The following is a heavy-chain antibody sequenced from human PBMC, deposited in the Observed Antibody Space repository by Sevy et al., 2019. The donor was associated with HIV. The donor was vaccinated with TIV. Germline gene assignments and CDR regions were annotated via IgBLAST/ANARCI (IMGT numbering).Heavy chain of an antibody. Sequence: SETLSLTCTVSGGSITSLYWNWIRQPPGKGLEWIANIYYNGHINYNPSLKSRVTLSLDTSKNQLALRLSSLTGADTAMYYCAGENAWGRGYSWGQGTLVTVSS. D-gene: IGHD1-26*01. CDR3: AGENAWGRGYS. CDR2: IYYNGHI. V-gene: IGHV4-59*11. CDR1: GGSITSLY. J-gene: IGHJ4*02.